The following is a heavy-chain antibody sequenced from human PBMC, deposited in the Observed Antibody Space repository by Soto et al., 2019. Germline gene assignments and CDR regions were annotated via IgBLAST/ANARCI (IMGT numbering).Heavy chain of an antibody. CDR1: GFTCSSYS. Sequence: GGSLRLSCAASGFTCSSYSMNWVRQAPGKGLGWVSSISSSSSYIFYADSVKGRFTISRDNAENSLYLQMNSLRAEDTAVYYCARDHPGGSNDYWGQGTLVTVSS. CDR2: ISSSSSYI. D-gene: IGHD1-26*01. CDR3: ARDHPGGSNDY. V-gene: IGHV3-21*01. J-gene: IGHJ4*02.